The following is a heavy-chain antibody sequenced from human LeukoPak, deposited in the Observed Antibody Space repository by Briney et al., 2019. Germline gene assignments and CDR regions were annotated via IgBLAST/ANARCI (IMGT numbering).Heavy chain of an antibody. V-gene: IGHV4-38-2*02. J-gene: IGHJ4*02. CDR1: GYSISSGYY. CDR3: ARVRGSSWHYFDY. Sequence: SETLSLTCTVSGYSISSGYYWGWIRQPPGKGLEWIGSIYHSGSTYYNPSLKSRVTISVDTSKNQIPLKLSSVTAADTAVYYCARVRGSSWHYFDYWGQGTLVTVSS. D-gene: IGHD6-13*01. CDR2: IYHSGST.